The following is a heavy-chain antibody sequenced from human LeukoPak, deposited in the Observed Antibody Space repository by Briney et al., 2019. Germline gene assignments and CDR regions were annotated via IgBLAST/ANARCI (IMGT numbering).Heavy chain of an antibody. CDR3: ASQWELPAMGAFDI. J-gene: IGHJ3*02. CDR1: GGSISSSSYY. V-gene: IGHV4-39*07. D-gene: IGHD1-26*01. CDR2: IYYSGST. Sequence: SETLSLTCTVSGGSISSSSYYWSWIRQPPGKGLEWIGSIYYSGSTYYNPSLKSRVTISVDTSKNQFSLKLSSVTAADTAVYYCASQWELPAMGAFDIWGQGTMVTVSS.